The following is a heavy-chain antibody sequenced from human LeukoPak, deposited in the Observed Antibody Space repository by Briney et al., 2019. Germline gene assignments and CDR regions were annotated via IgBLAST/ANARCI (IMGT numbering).Heavy chain of an antibody. D-gene: IGHD6-19*01. J-gene: IGHJ4*02. CDR3: ARSSLAVYFDY. CDR1: GGSFSGYY. Sequence: PSETLSLTCAVYGGSFSGYYWSWIRQPPGKGLEWIGYIYYSGSTNYNPSLKGRLTISLDTARNQFSLYLSSVTAADTAMYFCARSSLAVYFDYWGQGTLVTASS. CDR2: IYYSGST. V-gene: IGHV4-59*08.